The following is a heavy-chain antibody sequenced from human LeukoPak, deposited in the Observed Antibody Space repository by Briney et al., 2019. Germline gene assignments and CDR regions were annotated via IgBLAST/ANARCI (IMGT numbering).Heavy chain of an antibody. CDR3: AKYAPPSTLLTRFFDS. CDR1: GFTFSSYA. CDR2: ISGSGGST. D-gene: IGHD2-21*02. J-gene: IGHJ4*02. V-gene: IGHV3-23*01. Sequence: PGGSLRLSCAASGFTFSSYAMSWVRQAPGKGLEWVSAISGSGGSTYYADSVKGRFTIPRDNSKNTLYLQMNSLRAEDTAVYYCAKYAPPSTLLTRFFDSWGQGTLVTVSS.